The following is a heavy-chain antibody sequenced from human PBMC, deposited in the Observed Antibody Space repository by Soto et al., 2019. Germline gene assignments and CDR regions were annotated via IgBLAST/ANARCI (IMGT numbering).Heavy chain of an antibody. CDR2: IHNSGTT. J-gene: IGHJ4*02. CDR1: GASINTYY. D-gene: IGHD3-10*01. CDR3: ARDYGAGSYGIDY. Sequence: SETLSLTCTVSGASINTYYWAWIRQPPGKGLEWIGYIHNSGTTDYNPSLKSRVTMSVDTSKSQFSLKLSSVTTADTAVYYCARDYGAGSYGIDYWGQGTLVTVSS. V-gene: IGHV4-59*01.